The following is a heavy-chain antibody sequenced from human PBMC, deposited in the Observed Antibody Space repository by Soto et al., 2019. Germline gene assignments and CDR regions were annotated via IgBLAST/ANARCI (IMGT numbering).Heavy chain of an antibody. Sequence: QVQLQQWGAGLLKPSETLSLTCAVYGGSFSGYYWSWIRQPPGKGLEWIGEINHSGSTNYNPSLKSRVTISVDTSKNQFPLKLSSVTAADTAVYYCARGPATRYCSGGSCYASDFDYWGQGTLVTVSS. CDR3: ARGPATRYCSGGSCYASDFDY. CDR1: GGSFSGYY. D-gene: IGHD2-15*01. J-gene: IGHJ4*02. V-gene: IGHV4-34*01. CDR2: INHSGST.